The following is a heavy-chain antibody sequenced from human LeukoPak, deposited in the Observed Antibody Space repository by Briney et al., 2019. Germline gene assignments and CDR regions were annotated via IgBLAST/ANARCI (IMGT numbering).Heavy chain of an antibody. CDR1: GFTFSTYW. CDR3: ARAPSEIGGYYPEYFRH. V-gene: IGHV3-74*01. J-gene: IGHJ1*01. D-gene: IGHD3-22*01. Sequence: GGSLRLSCAASGFTFSTYWMHWVRQAPGKGLVWVSRIKSDGSTNYADSVKGRFTISRDNAKNTLSLQMNSLRPEDAGVYYCARAPSEIGGYYPEYFRHWGQGTLVTVSS. CDR2: IKSDGST.